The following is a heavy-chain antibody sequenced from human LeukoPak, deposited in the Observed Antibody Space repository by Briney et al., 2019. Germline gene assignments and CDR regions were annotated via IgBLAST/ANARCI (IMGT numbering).Heavy chain of an antibody. V-gene: IGHV1-69*13. CDR2: IIPIFGTA. Sequence: SVKVSCKASGGTFSSYAIRWVRQAPGQGLEWMGGIIPIFGTANYAQKFQGRVTIAADESTSTAYMELSSLRSEDTAVYYCATHMGYYYYGMDVWGQGTTVTVSS. CDR1: GGTFSSYA. D-gene: IGHD3-16*01. CDR3: ATHMGYYYYGMDV. J-gene: IGHJ6*02.